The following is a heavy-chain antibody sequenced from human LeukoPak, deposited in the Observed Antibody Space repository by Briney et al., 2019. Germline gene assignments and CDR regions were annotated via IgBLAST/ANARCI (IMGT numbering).Heavy chain of an antibody. J-gene: IGHJ4*02. CDR3: AREVNGSDY. Sequence: GGSLRLSCAASGFTFSSYSMNWVRQAPGKGLEWVANIREDGSEKYYVDSVKGQFTISRDNAKNSLFLQMDSLRAEDTAVYYCAREVNGSDYWGQGTLVTVSS. D-gene: IGHD3-10*01. CDR1: GFTFSSYS. V-gene: IGHV3-7*03. CDR2: IREDGSEK.